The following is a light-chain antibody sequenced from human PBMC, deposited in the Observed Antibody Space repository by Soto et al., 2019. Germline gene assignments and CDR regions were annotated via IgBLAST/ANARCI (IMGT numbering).Light chain of an antibody. J-gene: IGKJ3*01. Sequence: AIRMTQSPSSFSASTGDRVTITCRASQGISSYLAWYQQKPGKAPKLLIYAASTLQSGVPSRFSGSGSGTDFTITISFLQSEDFATYYCQQYYSYRSFGPGTKVDIK. CDR2: AAS. V-gene: IGKV1-8*01. CDR3: QQYYSYRS. CDR1: QGISSY.